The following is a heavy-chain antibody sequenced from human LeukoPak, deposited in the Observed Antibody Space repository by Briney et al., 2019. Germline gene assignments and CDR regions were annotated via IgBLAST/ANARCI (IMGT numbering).Heavy chain of an antibody. CDR2: ISGSGVST. J-gene: IGHJ4*02. D-gene: IGHD6-19*01. V-gene: IGHV3-23*01. CDR1: GFTFRSYG. Sequence: GGSLRLSCAASGFTFRSYGMNWVRQAPGQGLEWVSVISGSGVSTYYADSVKGRFTISRDNSKNTLYLQMNSLRAEDTALYYCAKDIRAIAVAGGFDYWGQGTLVTVSS. CDR3: AKDIRAIAVAGGFDY.